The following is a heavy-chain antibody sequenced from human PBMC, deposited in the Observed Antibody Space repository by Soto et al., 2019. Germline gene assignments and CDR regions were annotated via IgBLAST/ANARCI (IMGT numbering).Heavy chain of an antibody. Sequence: KAAETLSLTCAVSGDSITRIYHWAWILQPPGRGLGWVASIYHTGSTNYNPSLKSRVTISVDTSKNQFSLKLSSVTAADTAVYYCARSQYSSSLNWFDPWGQGTLVTVSS. V-gene: IGHV4-38-2*01. CDR1: GDSITRIYH. J-gene: IGHJ5*02. CDR3: ARSQYSSSLNWFDP. D-gene: IGHD6-13*01. CDR2: IYHTGST.